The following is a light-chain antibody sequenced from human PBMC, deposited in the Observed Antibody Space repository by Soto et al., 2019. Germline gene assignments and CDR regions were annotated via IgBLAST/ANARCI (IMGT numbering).Light chain of an antibody. V-gene: IGKV3-15*01. J-gene: IGKJ4*01. CDR2: DTS. CDR1: QGIGDT. CDR3: QPSTKLPLT. Sequence: EFVMNQSPSTLSVSQGEGVTLSCRASQGIGDTLAWYQHKPGQTPRLLIYDTSTRATGVPARFSGSRSGPEFTLTINSLQSEEFAIYYCQPSTKLPLTSAGGTKADI.